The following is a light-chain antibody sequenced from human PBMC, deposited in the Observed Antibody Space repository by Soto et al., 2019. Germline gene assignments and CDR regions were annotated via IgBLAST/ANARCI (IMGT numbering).Light chain of an antibody. V-gene: IGKV3-11*01. CDR1: QSVGPY. CDR3: QQRTNLLIT. CDR2: DAS. J-gene: IGKJ5*01. Sequence: VLTQSPATLSLSPGEGATLSCRASQSVGPYLSWYQQKPGQAPRLLIFDASKRATGIPARFSGSGYGTEFTLTISSLEAEDLAVYYCQQRTNLLITFGQGTRLEIK.